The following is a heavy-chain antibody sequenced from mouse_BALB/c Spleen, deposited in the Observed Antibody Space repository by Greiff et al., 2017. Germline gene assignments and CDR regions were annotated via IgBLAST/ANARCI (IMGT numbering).Heavy chain of an antibody. CDR1: GFTFSSYA. J-gene: IGHJ2*01. V-gene: IGHV5-9-4*01. D-gene: IGHD3-1*01. CDR3: ARVGSGYVGFDY. CDR2: ISSGGSYT. Sequence: EVKLVESGGGLVKPGGSLKLSCAASGFTFSSYAMSWVRQSPEKRLEWVAEISSGGSYTYYPDTVTGRFTISRDNAKNTLYLEMSSLRSEDTAMYYCARVGSGYVGFDYWGQGTTLTVSS.